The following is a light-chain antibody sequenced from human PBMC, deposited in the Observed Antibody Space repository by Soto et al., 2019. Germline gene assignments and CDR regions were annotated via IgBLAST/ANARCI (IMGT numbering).Light chain of an antibody. V-gene: IGKV3-15*01. J-gene: IGKJ4*01. Sequence: EIVLTQSPVTLSLSPGERGTLSCRASQSVGTSLAWYQQKPGQAPRLLMFRTSSMATGFPARFSGSGSGTEFNLTISSLKSEDFGVYYCQQYNNWPSATFGGGTKVDIK. CDR2: RTS. CDR1: QSVGTS. CDR3: QQYNNWPSAT.